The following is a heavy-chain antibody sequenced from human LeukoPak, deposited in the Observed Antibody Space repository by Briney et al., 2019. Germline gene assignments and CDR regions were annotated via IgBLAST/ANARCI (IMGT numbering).Heavy chain of an antibody. CDR2: IKQDGSEK. Sequence: GGSLRLSCAASGFTFSSYWMSWVRQAPGEGLEWVANIKQDGSEKYYVDSVKGRFTISRDNAKNSLYLQTNSLRAEDTAVYYCARDLVPLSIAAAGTGYWGQGTLVTVSS. V-gene: IGHV3-7*01. D-gene: IGHD6-13*01. CDR3: ARDLVPLSIAAAGTGY. CDR1: GFTFSSYW. J-gene: IGHJ4*02.